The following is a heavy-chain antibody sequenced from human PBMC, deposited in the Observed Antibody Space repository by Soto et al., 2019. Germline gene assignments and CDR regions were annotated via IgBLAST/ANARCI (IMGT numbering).Heavy chain of an antibody. CDR1: GFTFYKSA. Sequence: HWGSLRLSCAASGFTFYKSAMNSVRQAPGKGLEWVATISATGGSTYYSDSVKGRFTISRDNSKNTLYLQMNGLRVEDTAVYYCAKDRLAGNFDYWGQGTQVTVSS. J-gene: IGHJ4*02. CDR2: ISATGGST. CDR3: AKDRLAGNFDY. V-gene: IGHV3-23*01.